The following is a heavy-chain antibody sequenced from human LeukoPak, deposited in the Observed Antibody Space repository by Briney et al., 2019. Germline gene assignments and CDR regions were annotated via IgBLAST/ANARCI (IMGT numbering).Heavy chain of an antibody. J-gene: IGHJ4*02. CDR3: ARDVMYAFDY. Sequence: ASVKVSCKAFGYTFTSHGISWMRQAPGQGLEWMGWISTKRGNTNYAQKLQGRVTLTTETSTSTAHMELRSLRSDDTAVYYCARDVMYAFDYWGLGTLVTVSS. CDR2: ISTKRGNT. CDR1: GYTFTSHG. V-gene: IGHV1-18*01. D-gene: IGHD2-8*02.